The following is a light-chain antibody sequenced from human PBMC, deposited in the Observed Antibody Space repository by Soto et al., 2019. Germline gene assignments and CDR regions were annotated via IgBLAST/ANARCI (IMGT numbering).Light chain of an antibody. Sequence: QSVLTQPPSASGTPGQRVTISCSGSSSNIGSNYVYWYQQLPGTAPKLLIYRNNQRPSGVPDRFSGYKSGTSASLAISGLRSEDEADYYCAAWDDSLSGRVFGGGTKLTV. CDR3: AAWDDSLSGRV. CDR1: SSNIGSNY. V-gene: IGLV1-47*01. J-gene: IGLJ3*02. CDR2: RNN.